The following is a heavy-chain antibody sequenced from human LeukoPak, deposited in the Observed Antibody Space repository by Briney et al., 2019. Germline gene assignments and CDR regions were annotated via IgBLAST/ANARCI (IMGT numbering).Heavy chain of an antibody. J-gene: IGHJ3*02. CDR1: GGSLSSNY. CDR2: IFYSGST. V-gene: IGHV4-59*01. CDR3: ASGDGYKPRAFDI. Sequence: SETLSLTCTVSGGSLSSNYWNWIRQPPGKGLEWVGYIFYSGSTNYNPSLKSRVTISVDTSKNQFSLKLSSVTAADTAVYYCASGDGYKPRAFDIWGQGTMVTVSS. D-gene: IGHD5-24*01.